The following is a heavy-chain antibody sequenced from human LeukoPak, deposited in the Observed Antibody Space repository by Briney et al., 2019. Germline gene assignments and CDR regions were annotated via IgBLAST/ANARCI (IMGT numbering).Heavy chain of an antibody. CDR1: GYTFTSYG. CDR2: IIPIFGIA. V-gene: IGHV1-69*04. J-gene: IGHJ4*02. D-gene: IGHD3-10*01. Sequence: ASVKVSCKASGYTFTSYGISWVRQAPGQGLEWMGRIIPIFGIANYAQKFQGRVTITADKSTSTAYMELSSLRSEDTAVYYCARGGSGSYYTSFDYWGQGTLVTVSS. CDR3: ARGGSGSYYTSFDY.